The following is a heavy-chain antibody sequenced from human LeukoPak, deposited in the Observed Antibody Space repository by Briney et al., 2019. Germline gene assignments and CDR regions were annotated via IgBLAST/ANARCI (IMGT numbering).Heavy chain of an antibody. D-gene: IGHD6-19*01. Sequence: ASQTLSLTCAISGDSVSSNSAAWNWIRQSPSRGLEWLGRTYYGSKWYNDYAVSVKSRITINPDTSKNQFSLQLNSVTPEDTAVYYCARGLGSSGWFSFDYWGQGTLVTVSS. CDR2: TYYGSKWYN. J-gene: IGHJ4*02. V-gene: IGHV6-1*01. CDR3: ARGLGSSGWFSFDY. CDR1: GDSVSSNSAA.